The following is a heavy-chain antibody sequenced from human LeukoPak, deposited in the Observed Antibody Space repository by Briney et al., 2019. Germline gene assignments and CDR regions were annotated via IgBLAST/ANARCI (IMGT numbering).Heavy chain of an antibody. V-gene: IGHV3-53*01. CDR3: ARDFRGSGWYGRFDF. CDR1: GFTVISHY. CDR2: IYPGGST. D-gene: IGHD6-19*01. J-gene: IGHJ4*02. Sequence: GGSLRLSCAASGFTVISHYMSWVPDAPGKGLECVSIIYPGGSTYYATSVKGRFAISRDNSTKTLYLQMNSLGADHTAVYYCARDFRGSGWYGRFDFWGQGTLVTVSS.